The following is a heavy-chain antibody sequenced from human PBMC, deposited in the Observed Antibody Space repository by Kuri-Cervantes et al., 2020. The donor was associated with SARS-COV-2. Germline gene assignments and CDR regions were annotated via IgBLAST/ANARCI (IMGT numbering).Heavy chain of an antibody. Sequence: GGSLRLSCAASGFTFSSYAMHWVRQAPGKGLEWVAVISYDGSNKYYADSVKGRFTISRDNSKNTLYLQMNSLRAEDTAVYYCARAGGGSYYGWFDPRGQGTLVTVSS. D-gene: IGHD1-26*01. V-gene: IGHV3-30-3*01. CDR3: ARAGGGSYYGWFDP. CDR2: ISYDGSNK. J-gene: IGHJ5*02. CDR1: GFTFSSYA.